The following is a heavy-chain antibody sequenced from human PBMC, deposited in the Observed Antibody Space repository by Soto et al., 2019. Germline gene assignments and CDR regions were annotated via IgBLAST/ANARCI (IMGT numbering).Heavy chain of an antibody. CDR3: AKDRAYGPADYYFDY. D-gene: IGHD5-12*01. Sequence: QVQLVESGGDVVQPGRSLRLSCAASGFTFSNYGMHWVRQAPGKGLEWVAVLSSDGRDRHYADSVKGRLTISRDNSQNMLYLQMNSLRAEDTAVYYCAKDRAYGPADYYFDYWGQGTLVTVSS. V-gene: IGHV3-30*18. CDR1: GFTFSNYG. J-gene: IGHJ4*02. CDR2: LSSDGRDR.